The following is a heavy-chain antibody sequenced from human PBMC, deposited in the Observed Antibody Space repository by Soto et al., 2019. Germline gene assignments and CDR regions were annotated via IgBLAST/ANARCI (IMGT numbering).Heavy chain of an antibody. J-gene: IGHJ6*02. CDR1: GYSFTTYG. Sequence: QVQPVQSGGEVKQPGASVKVSCKTSGYSFTTYGISWVRQSPGQGLEWMGWISAYNGNTNYAQKLQDRVTMTTDTSTSTAYMELRSLRSDDTAVYYCAREGPAPYYFYGMDVWGQGSTVTVSS. V-gene: IGHV1-18*01. CDR2: ISAYNGNT. CDR3: AREGPAPYYFYGMDV.